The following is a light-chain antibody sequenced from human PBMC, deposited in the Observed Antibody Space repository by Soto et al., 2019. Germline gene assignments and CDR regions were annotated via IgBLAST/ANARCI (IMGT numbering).Light chain of an antibody. CDR1: SSDVGGYNY. CDR2: EVS. CDR3: SSYTTSGTLV. V-gene: IGLV2-14*01. J-gene: IGLJ2*01. Sequence: QSALTQPTSVSGSPGQSITISCTGTSSDVGGYNYVSWYQQHPGKVPKVMIFEVSNRPSGISHRFSSSKSGNTASLTISGLQAEDEADYYCSSYTTSGTLVFGGGTQLTVL.